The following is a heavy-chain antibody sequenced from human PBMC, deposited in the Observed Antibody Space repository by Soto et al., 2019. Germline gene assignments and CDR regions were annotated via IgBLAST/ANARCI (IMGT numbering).Heavy chain of an antibody. CDR1: GYTFTRYG. V-gene: IGHV1-18*01. J-gene: IGHJ6*02. D-gene: IGHD3-10*01. Sequence: QVQLVQSGAEVKKPGASVKVSCQASGYTFTRYGISWVRQAPGEGLEWMGWISAYNGNTNYAQQLQGRVTMTTDTATSTAYMELRSLRSDDTAVYSGARDRRGSGSVRGATNYGMDVWGQGTTVTVSS. CDR3: ARDRRGSGSVRGATNYGMDV. CDR2: ISAYNGNT.